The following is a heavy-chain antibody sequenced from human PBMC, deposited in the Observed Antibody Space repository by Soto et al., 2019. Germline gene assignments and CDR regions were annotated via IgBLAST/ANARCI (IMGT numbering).Heavy chain of an antibody. J-gene: IGHJ6*02. CDR2: IWFDGSDA. V-gene: IGHV3-33*01. D-gene: IGHD2-15*01. CDR3: AREGYCSGGGCSGGMDV. CDR1: GFAFSGYG. Sequence: PGGSLRLSCAASGFAFSGYGMHWVRQAPGKGLEWVAFIWFDGSDALYSDSVKGRFTISRGNSKNTLFLQLNSLRGDDTAVYYCAREGYCSGGGCSGGMDVWGQGTTVTVSS.